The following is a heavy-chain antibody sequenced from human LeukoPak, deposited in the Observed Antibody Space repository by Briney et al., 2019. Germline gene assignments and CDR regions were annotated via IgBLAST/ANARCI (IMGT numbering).Heavy chain of an antibody. CDR1: GFTFSSYG. CDR3: ARKSGYCGGGSCSPFDY. J-gene: IGHJ4*02. V-gene: IGHV3-30*03. CDR2: ISYDGSNK. D-gene: IGHD2-15*01. Sequence: GGSLRLSCAASGFTFSSYGMHWVRQAPGKGLEWVAGISYDGSNKYYVDSVKGRFTISRDNSKNTLYLQMNSLRAEGTAVYYCARKSGYCGGGSCSPFDYWGQGTLVTVSS.